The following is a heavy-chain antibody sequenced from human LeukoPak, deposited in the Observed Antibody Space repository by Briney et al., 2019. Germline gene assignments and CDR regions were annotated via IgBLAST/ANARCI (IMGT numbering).Heavy chain of an antibody. CDR3: ARSIPGYYDYYMDV. CDR1: GFTFSSYS. Sequence: PGGSLRLSCAASGFTFSSYSMNWVRQAPGKGLEWVSSISSSSSYIYYADSVKGRFTISRDNAKNSLYLQMNSLRAEDTAVYYCARSIPGYYDYYMDVWGKGTTVTVSS. V-gene: IGHV3-21*01. J-gene: IGHJ6*03. D-gene: IGHD3-3*01. CDR2: ISSSSSYI.